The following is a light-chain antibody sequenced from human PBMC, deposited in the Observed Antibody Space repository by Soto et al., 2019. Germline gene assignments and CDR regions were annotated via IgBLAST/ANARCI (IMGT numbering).Light chain of an antibody. CDR1: SSNIGAGYD. CDR2: GNN. V-gene: IGLV1-40*01. Sequence: QSVLTQPPSVSGAPGQRVTISCTGSSSNIGAGYDVNWYQQLPGTAPKLLIYGNNNRPSGVPDRFSDSKSGTSASLAITGLQAEDEADYDCQSYDSSLSSVVFGGGTKLTVL. CDR3: QSYDSSLSSVV. J-gene: IGLJ2*01.